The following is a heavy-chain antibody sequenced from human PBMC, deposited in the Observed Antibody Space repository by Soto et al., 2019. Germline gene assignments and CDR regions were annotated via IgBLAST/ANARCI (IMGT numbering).Heavy chain of an antibody. J-gene: IGHJ4*02. CDR3: ASRQECLDY. CDR2: TYYRSKWFT. D-gene: IGHD3-3*01. CDR1: GGSVSSNGSS. Sequence: SQTLSPTWAISGGSVSSNGSSWNWIRQSPSRGLEWLGRTYYRSKWFTGYAVSVQGRIRINADTSKNPFSLRLNSVTPEDTAVYDRASRQECLDYWGQGTQVTVSS. V-gene: IGHV6-1*01.